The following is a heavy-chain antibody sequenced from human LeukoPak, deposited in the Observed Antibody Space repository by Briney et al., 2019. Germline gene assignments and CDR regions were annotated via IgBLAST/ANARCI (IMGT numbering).Heavy chain of an antibody. CDR2: VSGSGGIK. V-gene: IGHV3-23*01. J-gene: IGHJ4*02. D-gene: IGHD3-3*01. CDR3: AKLGYYDFWSNYLVFDN. CDR1: GFTLNSYP. Sequence: GGSLRLSCPASGFTLNSYPMTWVRQAPGRGLEWVSPVSGSGGIKYLPDFVESRSTISRDNSKATLYMQINSLRVEETAVYFCAKLGYYDFWSNYLVFDNWGQGTLVTVSS.